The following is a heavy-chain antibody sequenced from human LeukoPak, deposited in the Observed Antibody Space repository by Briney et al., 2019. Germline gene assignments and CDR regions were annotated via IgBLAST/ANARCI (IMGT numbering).Heavy chain of an antibody. CDR2: ISGSGGST. D-gene: IGHD3-10*02. V-gene: IGHV3-23*01. CDR3: AELGITMIGGV. Sequence: GGSLRLSCAAPGFTFSSYAMSWVRQAPGKGLEWVSAISGSGGSTYYADSVKGRFTISRDNAKNSLYLQMNSLRAEDTAVYYCAELGITMIGGVWGKGTTVTISS. CDR1: GFTFSSYA. J-gene: IGHJ6*04.